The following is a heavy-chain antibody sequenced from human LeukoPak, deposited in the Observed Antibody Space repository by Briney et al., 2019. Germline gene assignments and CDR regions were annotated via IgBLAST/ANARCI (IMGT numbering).Heavy chain of an antibody. V-gene: IGHV3-7*04. Sequence: PGESLRLSCAASGFTFSDYWMSWVRQAPGKGLEWVANIQQDGSEKYYVGSVKGRFTISRDNAKKSLFLQVSSLRGEDTAVYYCARDRGFSYGIDFWGQGTLVTVSS. J-gene: IGHJ4*02. D-gene: IGHD5-18*01. CDR2: IQQDGSEK. CDR1: GFTFSDYW. CDR3: ARDRGFSYGIDF.